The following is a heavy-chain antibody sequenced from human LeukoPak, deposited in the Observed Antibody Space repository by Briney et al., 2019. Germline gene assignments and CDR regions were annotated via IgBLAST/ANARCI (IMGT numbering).Heavy chain of an antibody. V-gene: IGHV3-66*02. CDR3: AGDKSGIGYYYYYYMDV. Sequence: GGSLRLSCAASGFTVSSNYMSWVRQAPGKGLEWVSVIYSGGSTYYADSVKGRFTISRDNSKNTLYLQMNSLRAEDTAVYYCAGDKSGIGYYYYYYMDVWGKGTTVTVSS. D-gene: IGHD3-10*01. CDR1: GFTVSSNY. J-gene: IGHJ6*03. CDR2: IYSGGST.